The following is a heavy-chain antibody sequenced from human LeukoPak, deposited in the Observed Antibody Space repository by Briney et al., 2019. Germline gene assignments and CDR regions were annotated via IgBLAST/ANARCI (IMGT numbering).Heavy chain of an antibody. CDR1: GFTVSSNS. CDR2: IYSDNT. V-gene: IGHV3-53*01. D-gene: IGHD3-10*01. CDR3: AKVLIWTYGSGNYYKGAFDI. J-gene: IGHJ3*02. Sequence: PPGGSLRLSCTVSGFTVSSNSMSWVRQAPGKGLEWVSFIYSDNTHYSDSVKGRFTISRDNSKNTLYLQMNSLRAEDTAVYYCAKVLIWTYGSGNYYKGAFDIWGQGTMVTVFS.